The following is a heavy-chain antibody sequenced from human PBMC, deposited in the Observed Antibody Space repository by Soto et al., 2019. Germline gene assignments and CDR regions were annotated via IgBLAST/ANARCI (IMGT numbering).Heavy chain of an antibody. J-gene: IGHJ5*02. Sequence: QVQLQESGPGLVKPSQTLSLTCSVSGGSISSDLHYWSWIRQSPGKGLEWLGYLDYTGATYYNPSLXGXXXRXXDTSKNQFSLEVTSVTAADTAVYYCARLRGYSYGYFHWFDPWGQGTLVTVSS. CDR2: LDYTGAT. CDR1: GGSISSDLHY. CDR3: ARLRGYSYGYFHWFDP. V-gene: IGHV4-30-4*01. D-gene: IGHD5-18*01.